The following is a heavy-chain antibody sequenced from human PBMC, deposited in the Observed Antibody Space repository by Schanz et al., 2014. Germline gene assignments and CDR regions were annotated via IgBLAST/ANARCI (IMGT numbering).Heavy chain of an antibody. D-gene: IGHD6-19*01. CDR1: GYTFTSYS. CDR3: ARGGYSSGWYDRDIAHFDY. CDR2: ITAYNGDT. Sequence: QVQLVQSGAEVKKPGASVKVSCKASGYTFTSYSIHWVRQAPGQGLEWMGWITAYNGDTNYALKLQGRVTMTTDTSTGTAYMELRSLRSDDTAVYYWARGGYSSGWYDRDIAHFDYWGQGTLVTGSS. J-gene: IGHJ4*02. V-gene: IGHV1-18*01.